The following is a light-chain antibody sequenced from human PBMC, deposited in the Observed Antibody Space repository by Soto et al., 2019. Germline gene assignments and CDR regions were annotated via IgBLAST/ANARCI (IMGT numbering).Light chain of an antibody. V-gene: IGLV2-14*01. CDR1: SSDVGGYNY. CDR2: EVS. Sequence: QSALTQPASVSGSPGQSITISCTGTSSDVGGYNYVSWYQQNPGKAPKLMIYEVSNRPSGVSNRFSGSKSGNTASLTISGLQAEDEADYYCVSYTARSSYVFGTGTKLTVL. J-gene: IGLJ1*01. CDR3: VSYTARSSYV.